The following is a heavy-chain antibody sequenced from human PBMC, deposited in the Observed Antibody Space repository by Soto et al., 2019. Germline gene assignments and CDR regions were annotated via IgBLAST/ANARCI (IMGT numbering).Heavy chain of an antibody. D-gene: IGHD3-22*01. CDR2: IDPSDSHT. Sequence: HCESLKVSCKGSGSSFPGYWITWVRQKTGQGREWTGRIDPSDSHTYYSPSIRGRGTISVPNSITTVFLQWSSLSASDTAMYYCARQIYDSDTGPNFQYYFDSWGQGTPVTVS. J-gene: IGHJ4*02. V-gene: IGHV5-10-1*01. CDR3: ARQIYDSDTGPNFQYYFDS. CDR1: GSSFPGYW.